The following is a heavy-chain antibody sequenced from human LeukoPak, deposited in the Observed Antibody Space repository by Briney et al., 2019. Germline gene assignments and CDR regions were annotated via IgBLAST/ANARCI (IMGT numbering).Heavy chain of an antibody. Sequence: GGSLRLSCAASGFTFSSYAMSWVRQAPGKELEWVSAISATGGSTYYADSVKGRFTISRDNSKNTLSLQMNSLRVEDTAVYYCAKDGLVRLGGVRPYYFDYWGQGTLVTVSS. CDR1: GFTFSSYA. CDR3: AKDGLVRLGGVRPYYFDY. J-gene: IGHJ4*02. D-gene: IGHD3-16*01. V-gene: IGHV3-23*01. CDR2: ISATGGST.